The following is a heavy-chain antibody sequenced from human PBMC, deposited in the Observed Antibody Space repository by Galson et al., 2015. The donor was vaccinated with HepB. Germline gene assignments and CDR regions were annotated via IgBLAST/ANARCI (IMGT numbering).Heavy chain of an antibody. CDR2: INTNTGNP. CDR1: GYTFTSYA. D-gene: IGHD3-10*01. Sequence: SVKVSCKASGYTFTSYAMNWVRQAPGQGLEWMGWINTNTGNPTYAQGFTGRFVFSLDTSVSTAYLQISSLKAEDTAVYYCARVVRLTMVWYYGMDVWGQGTTVTVSS. V-gene: IGHV7-4-1*02. CDR3: ARVVRLTMVWYYGMDV. J-gene: IGHJ6*02.